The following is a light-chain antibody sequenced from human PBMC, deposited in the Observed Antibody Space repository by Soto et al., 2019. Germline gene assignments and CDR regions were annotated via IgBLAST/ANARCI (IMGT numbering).Light chain of an antibody. CDR2: ATS. V-gene: IGKV1-39*01. CDR3: QESYSTPAVS. J-gene: IGKJ4*01. CDR1: ENIDTY. Sequence: DIQMTQSPSSLSASLGDRVTITCRASENIDTYLNWYQHKPGKAPKLLIYATSTLQSGVPAGFSGSGSGTEFTLTISSLQAEDFATYFCQESYSTPAVSFGGGTKVDIK.